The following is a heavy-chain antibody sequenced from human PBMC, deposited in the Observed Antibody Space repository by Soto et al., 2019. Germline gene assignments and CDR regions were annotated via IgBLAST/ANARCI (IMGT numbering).Heavy chain of an antibody. CDR1: GYSFTSYW. D-gene: IGHD6-13*01. J-gene: IGHJ6*02. Sequence: PGESVKISCTGSGYSFTSYWIGWVRQIPGKGLGWMGSIYPGDSDTRYSPSFQGQVTISADKSISTAYLQWSSLKASDTAMYYFARVLAAAGSRYYYYGIDVWGQGTTVTVSS. V-gene: IGHV5-51*01. CDR2: IYPGDSDT. CDR3: ARVLAAAGSRYYYYGIDV.